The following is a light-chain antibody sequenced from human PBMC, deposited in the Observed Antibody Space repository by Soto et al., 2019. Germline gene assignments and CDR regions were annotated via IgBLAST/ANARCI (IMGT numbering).Light chain of an antibody. CDR1: SSSIGAGYD. CDR3: QSYDSSLSGYVV. V-gene: IGLV1-40*01. Sequence: QSALTQPPSVSGAPGQRVTISCTGSSSSIGAGYDVHWYQQLPGTAPKLLIYGNSNRPSGVPDRFSGSKSGTSASLAITGLQAEDEADYYCQSYDSSLSGYVVFGGGTKVTVL. CDR2: GNS. J-gene: IGLJ2*01.